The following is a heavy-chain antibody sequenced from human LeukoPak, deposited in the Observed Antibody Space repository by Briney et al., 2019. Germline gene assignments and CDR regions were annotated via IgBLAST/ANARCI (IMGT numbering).Heavy chain of an antibody. Sequence: ASVRVSCKASGYTFTSYGISWVRQAPGQGLEWMGWISAYNGNTNYAQKLQGRVTMTTDTSTSTAYMELRSLRSDDTAVYYCARPGDDVYSSGWYVVDKSYYFDYWGQGTLVTVSS. CDR2: ISAYNGNT. CDR3: ARPGDDVYSSGWYVVDKSYYFDY. J-gene: IGHJ4*02. D-gene: IGHD6-19*01. CDR1: GYTFTSYG. V-gene: IGHV1-18*01.